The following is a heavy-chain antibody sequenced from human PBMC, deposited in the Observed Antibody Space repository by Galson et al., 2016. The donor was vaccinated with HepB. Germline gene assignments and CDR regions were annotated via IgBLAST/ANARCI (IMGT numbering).Heavy chain of an antibody. Sequence: SLRLSCAASGFTSSNYDMSWVRQAPGRGLQWVSVVRASGNGGNTHYADSVKGRFTISRDTSKNTLYLQMNSLRAEDTAVYYCAILGMYYRDTSDYFTEDFWGQGTLVTVSS. CDR2: VRASGNGGNT. D-gene: IGHD3-22*01. V-gene: IGHV3-23*01. J-gene: IGHJ4*02. CDR3: AILGMYYRDTSDYFTEDF. CDR1: GFTSSNYD.